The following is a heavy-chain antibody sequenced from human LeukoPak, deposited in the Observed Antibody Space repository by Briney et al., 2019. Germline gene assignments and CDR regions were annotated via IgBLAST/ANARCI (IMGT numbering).Heavy chain of an antibody. CDR1: GGSISSSSYY. V-gene: IGHV4-39*01. CDR3: ASNERYCSGGNCYPRYFDY. CDR2: IYYSGST. Sequence: SETLSLTCTVSGGSISSSSYYWGWIRQPPGKGLEWIGSIYYSGSTYYNPSLKSRVTKSVDTSKNQFSLHLSSVTASDTAVYYCASNERYCSGGNCYPRYFDYWGQGTLVTVSS. D-gene: IGHD2-15*01. J-gene: IGHJ4*02.